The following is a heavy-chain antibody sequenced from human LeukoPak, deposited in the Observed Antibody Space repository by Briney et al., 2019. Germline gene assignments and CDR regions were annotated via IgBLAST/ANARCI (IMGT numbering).Heavy chain of an antibody. CDR1: GGSFSGYY. J-gene: IGHJ4*02. Sequence: SETLSLTCAVYGGSFSGYYWSWIRQPPGKGLEWIGEINHSGSTNYNPSLKSRVTISVDTSKSQFSLKLSSVTAADTAEYYCARGVSSVGATREDYFDYWGQGTLVTVSS. D-gene: IGHD1-26*01. CDR3: ARGVSSVGATREDYFDY. CDR2: INHSGST. V-gene: IGHV4-34*01.